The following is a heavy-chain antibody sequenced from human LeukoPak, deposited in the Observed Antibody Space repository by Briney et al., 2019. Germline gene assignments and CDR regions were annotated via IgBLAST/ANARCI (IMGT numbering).Heavy chain of an antibody. CDR1: GGTFSSYA. V-gene: IGHV1-69*06. CDR2: IIPIFGTA. Sequence: ASVKVSCKASGGTFSSYAISWVRQAPGQGLEWMGGIIPIFGTANYAQKFQGRVTITADKSTSTAYMELSSLRSEDTAVYYCARGGITMVRGVPYQPWGQGTLVTVSS. J-gene: IGHJ4*02. D-gene: IGHD3-10*01. CDR3: ARGGITMVRGVPYQP.